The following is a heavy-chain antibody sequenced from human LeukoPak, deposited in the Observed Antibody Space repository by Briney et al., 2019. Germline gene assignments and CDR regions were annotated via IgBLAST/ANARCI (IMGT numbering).Heavy chain of an antibody. CDR2: ISYDGSNK. D-gene: IGHD2-2*01. J-gene: IGHJ4*02. Sequence: GGSLRLSCAASGFTFSSYAMHWVRQAPGKGLEWVAVISYDGSNKYYADSVKGRFTISRDNSKNTLYLQMNSLRAEDTAVYYCARGGLKKPAAKLGALWGQGTLVTVSS. CDR1: GFTFSSYA. CDR3: ARGGLKKPAAKLGAL. V-gene: IGHV3-30*04.